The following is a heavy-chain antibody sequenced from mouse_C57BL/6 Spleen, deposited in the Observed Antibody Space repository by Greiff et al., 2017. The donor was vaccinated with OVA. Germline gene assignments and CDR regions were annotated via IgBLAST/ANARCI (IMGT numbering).Heavy chain of an antibody. CDR2: IFPGSGST. Sequence: VQLQQSGPELVKPGASVKISCKASCYTFTDYYINWVKQRPGQGLEWIGWIFPGSGSTYYNEKFKGKATLTVDKSSSTAYMLLSSLTSEDSAVYFCAKFITTVVATDYFDYWGQGTTLTVSS. CDR1: CYTFTDYY. CDR3: AKFITTVVATDYFDY. J-gene: IGHJ2*01. V-gene: IGHV1-75*01. D-gene: IGHD1-1*01.